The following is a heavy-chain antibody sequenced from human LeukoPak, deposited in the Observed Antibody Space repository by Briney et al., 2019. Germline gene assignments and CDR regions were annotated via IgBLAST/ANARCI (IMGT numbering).Heavy chain of an antibody. V-gene: IGHV4-4*07. CDR1: GGSISSYY. J-gene: IGHJ3*02. D-gene: IGHD3-3*01. CDR2: IYTSGST. Sequence: KASETLSLTCTVSGGSISSYYWSWIRQPAGKGLEWIGRIYTSGSTNYNPSLKSRVTMSVDTSKNQFSLKLSSVTAADTAVYYCARGYSYDFWSGEGDAFDIWGQGTMVTVSS. CDR3: ARGYSYDFWSGEGDAFDI.